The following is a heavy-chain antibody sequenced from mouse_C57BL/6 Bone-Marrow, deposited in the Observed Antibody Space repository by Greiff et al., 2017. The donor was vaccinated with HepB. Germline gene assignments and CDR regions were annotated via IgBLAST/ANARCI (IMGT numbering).Heavy chain of an antibody. V-gene: IGHV1-55*01. CDR2: IYPGSGST. CDR1: GYTFTSYW. Sequence: VQLQQPGAELVKPGASVKMSCKASGYTFTSYWITWVKQRPGQGLEWIGDIYPGSGSTNYNEKFKSKATLTVDTSSSTAYMQLSSLTSEDSAVYYCARKDYYGSGYYAMDYWGQGTSVTVTS. J-gene: IGHJ4*01. D-gene: IGHD1-1*01. CDR3: ARKDYYGSGYYAMDY.